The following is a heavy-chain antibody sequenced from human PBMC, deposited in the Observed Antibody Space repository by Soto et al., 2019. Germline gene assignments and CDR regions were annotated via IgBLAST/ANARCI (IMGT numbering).Heavy chain of an antibody. CDR2: IANDGGNK. CDR3: VREHPDSSGNYGGFGSRAFDI. D-gene: IGHD3-22*01. CDR1: GFTLNTYT. Sequence: GGSLRLSCVSSGFTLNTYTMHWVRQAPGKGLEWVALIANDGGNKYAVSVKGRFTLSRDSSRDRLSLQMNSLRIEVTAVYDCVREHPDSSGNYGGFGSRAFDIWGQGTMVTVSS. J-gene: IGHJ3*02. V-gene: IGHV3-30*14.